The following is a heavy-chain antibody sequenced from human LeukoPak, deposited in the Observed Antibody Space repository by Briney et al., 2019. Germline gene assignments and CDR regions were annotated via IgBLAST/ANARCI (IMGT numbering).Heavy chain of an antibody. CDR2: IQYDGSDI. CDR1: GFTLTTFG. Sequence: GGSLRLSCAASGFTLTTFGMHWVRQAPGMRLEWVSFIQYDGSDIYYADSVKGRFSISRDNSKNEIYLQMNSLRTDDTAVYYCAKNFLAKPLPWGQGTLVTVSS. CDR3: AKNFLAKPLP. J-gene: IGHJ5*02. V-gene: IGHV3-30*02.